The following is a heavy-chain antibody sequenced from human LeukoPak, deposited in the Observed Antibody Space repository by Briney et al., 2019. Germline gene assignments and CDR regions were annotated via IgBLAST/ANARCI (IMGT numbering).Heavy chain of an antibody. Sequence: ASVKVSCKASGYSFTNYAMNWVRQAPGQGLEWMGWISAYNGNTNYAQKLQGRVTMTTDTSTSTAYMELRSLRSDDTAVYYCARLVRGAHGKWFDPWGQGTLVTVSS. D-gene: IGHD3-10*01. CDR2: ISAYNGNT. CDR1: GYSFTNYA. CDR3: ARLVRGAHGKWFDP. V-gene: IGHV1-18*01. J-gene: IGHJ5*02.